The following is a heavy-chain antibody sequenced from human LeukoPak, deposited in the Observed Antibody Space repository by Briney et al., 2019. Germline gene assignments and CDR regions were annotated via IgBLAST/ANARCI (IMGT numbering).Heavy chain of an antibody. V-gene: IGHV3-11*04. CDR1: GFTFSDYY. Sequence: GGSLRLSCAASGFTFSDYYMSWIRQAPGKALEWVSYVSSGSSTIYYADSVKGRFTISWDNAKKSLYLQMNSLRAEDTAVYYCARSGKIYFDWLLDYWGQGTLVTVSS. J-gene: IGHJ4*02. D-gene: IGHD3-9*01. CDR3: ARSGKIYFDWLLDY. CDR2: VSSGSSTI.